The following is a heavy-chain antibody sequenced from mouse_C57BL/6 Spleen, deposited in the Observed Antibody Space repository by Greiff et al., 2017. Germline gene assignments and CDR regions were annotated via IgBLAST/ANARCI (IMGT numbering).Heavy chain of an antibody. CDR1: GYAFSSSW. CDR2: IYPGDGDT. Sequence: QVQLKESGPELVKPGASVKISCKASGYAFSSSWMNWVKQRPGKGLEWIGRIYPGDGDTNYNGKFKGKATLTADKSSSTAYMQLSSLTSEDSAVYFCAGRAAQAVDFDYWGQGTTLTVSS. V-gene: IGHV1-82*01. CDR3: AGRAAQAVDFDY. D-gene: IGHD3-2*02. J-gene: IGHJ2*01.